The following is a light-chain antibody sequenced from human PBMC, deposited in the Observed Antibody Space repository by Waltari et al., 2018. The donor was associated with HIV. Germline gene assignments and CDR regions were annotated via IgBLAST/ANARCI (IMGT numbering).Light chain of an antibody. CDR2: TSS. CDR3: RKTYDTPFT. CDR1: QGSSSY. V-gene: IGKV1-39*01. Sequence: IQMTQSPSALSASVGDRVTITCRASQGSSSYLNGYRQKPGTAPELLIYTSSSLRSRVPFRFSGSGSGTDFTLTIISLQPDAFETYSCRKTYDTPFTFGPGTMVDIK. J-gene: IGKJ3*01.